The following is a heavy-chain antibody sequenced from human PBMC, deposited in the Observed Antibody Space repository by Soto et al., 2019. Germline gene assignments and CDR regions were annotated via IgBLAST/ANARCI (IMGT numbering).Heavy chain of an antibody. CDR3: AHPRGYGVFDAVDI. D-gene: IGHD4-17*01. Sequence: PGGSLRLSFAASRFTFSTYAMNWVSHAPGKGLEWVSAINANGGTTYYAESVRGRFTISRDNSINTLYLQMSRLRTEDTAVYYCAHPRGYGVFDAVDIWGQGTMVTVSS. CDR1: RFTFSTYA. V-gene: IGHV3-23*01. CDR2: INANGGTT. J-gene: IGHJ3*02.